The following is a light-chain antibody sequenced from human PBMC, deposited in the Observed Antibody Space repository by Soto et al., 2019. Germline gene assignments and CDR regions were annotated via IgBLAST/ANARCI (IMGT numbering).Light chain of an antibody. V-gene: IGLV2-23*01. CDR3: CSYAGSRTFI. J-gene: IGLJ2*01. CDR2: EGS. CDR1: SSDIGRYDY. Sequence: QSALTQPASVSGSPGQSITISCTGSSSDIGRYDYVSWYQQLPGKAPKLIIYEGSKRPPGVSNRFSGSKSGNTASLTISGLQAEDEADYYCCSYAGSRTFIFGGGTKVTVL.